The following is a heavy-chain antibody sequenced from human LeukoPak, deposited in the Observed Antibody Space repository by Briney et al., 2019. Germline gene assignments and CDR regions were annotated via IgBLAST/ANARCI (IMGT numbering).Heavy chain of an antibody. CDR1: GYTFTGYY. CDR3: AREIAAAGPFDY. D-gene: IGHD6-13*01. J-gene: IGHJ4*02. CDR2: INPNSGGT. Sequence: GASVKVSCKAPGYTFTGYYMHWVRQAPGQGLEWMGWINPNSGGTNYAQKFQGRVTMTRDTSISTAYMELSRLRYDDTAVYYCAREIAAAGPFDYWGQGTLVTVSS. V-gene: IGHV1-2*02.